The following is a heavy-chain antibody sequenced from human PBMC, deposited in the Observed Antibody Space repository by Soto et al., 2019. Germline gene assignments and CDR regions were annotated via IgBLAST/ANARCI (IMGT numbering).Heavy chain of an antibody. V-gene: IGHV4-39*01. D-gene: IGHD2-15*01. Sequence: SETLSLTCTVSGGSISSSSYYWGWIRQPPGKGLEWIGSIFYSGSTYYNPSLKSQVTISVDTSKNQFSLKLSSVTAADTSVYYCARHLTYCSAGSCYSDFPYYGMDVWGQGTTVTVSS. CDR3: ARHLTYCSAGSCYSDFPYYGMDV. J-gene: IGHJ6*02. CDR1: GGSISSSSYY. CDR2: IFYSGST.